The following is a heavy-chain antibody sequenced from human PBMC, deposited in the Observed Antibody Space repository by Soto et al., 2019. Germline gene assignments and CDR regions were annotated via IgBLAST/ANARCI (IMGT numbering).Heavy chain of an antibody. Sequence: GGSLRLSCAASGFTFSSYAMSWVRQAPGKGLEWVSAISGSGGSTYYADSVKGRFTISRDNSKNTLYLQMNSLRAEDTAVYYCAKIRRIAVAGHSLHHWGQATLVTLSS. CDR3: AKIRRIAVAGHSLHH. J-gene: IGHJ5*02. D-gene: IGHD6-19*01. V-gene: IGHV3-23*01. CDR1: GFTFSSYA. CDR2: ISGSGGST.